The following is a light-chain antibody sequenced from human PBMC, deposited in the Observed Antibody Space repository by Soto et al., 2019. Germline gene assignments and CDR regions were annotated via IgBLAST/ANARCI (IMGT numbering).Light chain of an antibody. CDR1: QSVSSN. CDR3: QQYNNWPPGT. CDR2: GAS. V-gene: IGKV3-15*01. J-gene: IGKJ1*01. Sequence: EIVMTQSPATLSVSPGERATLSCRASQSVSSNLAWYQQKPGQAPRLLLYGASTRATGIPARFSGSGSGTEFTLTISSLQSEDFAVYYCQQYNNWPPGTFGQGTKGEIK.